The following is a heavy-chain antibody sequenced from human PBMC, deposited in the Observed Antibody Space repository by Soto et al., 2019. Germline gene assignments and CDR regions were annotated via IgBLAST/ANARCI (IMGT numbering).Heavy chain of an antibody. CDR3: ARSSLTYFEF. CDR2: ISGSGSTT. J-gene: IGHJ4*02. V-gene: IGHV3-11*01. Sequence: DLEESGGGLVKPGGSLRLSCTASGFTFSDYYMSWIRQAPGKGLEWLAYISGSGSTTYYTDSVEGRFAISRDNARTSLYLQINSLRVEDSAVYYCARSSLTYFEFWSQGTLVTVSS. CDR1: GFTFSDYY.